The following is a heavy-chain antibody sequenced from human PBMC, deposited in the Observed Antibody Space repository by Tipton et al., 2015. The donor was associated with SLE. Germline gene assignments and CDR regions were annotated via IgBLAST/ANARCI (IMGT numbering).Heavy chain of an antibody. CDR3: GRASGSWDAFDI. CDR2: IHYSGTT. J-gene: IGHJ3*02. Sequence: TLSLTCTVSGGSITNHYWNWIRQPPGKGLEWIGYIHYSGTTHDNPSLKSRVTMSVDMSKNQFSLRLTSVTAADTAVYYCGRASGSWDAFDIWGQGTMVTVS. V-gene: IGHV4-59*11. D-gene: IGHD3-22*01. CDR1: GGSITNHY.